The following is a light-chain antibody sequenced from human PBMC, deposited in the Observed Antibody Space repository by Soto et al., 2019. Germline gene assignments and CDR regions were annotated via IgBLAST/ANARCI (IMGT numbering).Light chain of an antibody. V-gene: IGKV1-5*03. CDR1: QTISSW. Sequence: DIQMTQSPSTLSGSVGDRVTITCRASQTISSWLAWYQQKPGKAPKLLIYKASTLKSGVPSRFSGSGSGTEFPLTISSLLPDDFATYYCQHYNSYSEAFGQGNKVEL. CDR2: KAS. CDR3: QHYNSYSEA. J-gene: IGKJ1*01.